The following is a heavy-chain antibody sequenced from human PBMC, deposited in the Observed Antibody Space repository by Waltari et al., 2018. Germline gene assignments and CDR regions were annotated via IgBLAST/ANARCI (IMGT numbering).Heavy chain of an antibody. V-gene: IGHV4-34*01. CDR3: ARGPLGYCSSTSCSGGDY. Sequence: QVQLQQWGAGLLKPSETLSLTCAVYGGSFSGYYRSWIRQPPGKGLEWIGEINHSGSTNYNPSLKGRVTISVDTSKNQFSLKLSSVTAADTAVYYCARGPLGYCSSTSCSGGDYWGQGTLVTVSS. J-gene: IGHJ4*02. CDR1: GGSFSGYY. CDR2: INHSGST. D-gene: IGHD2-2*01.